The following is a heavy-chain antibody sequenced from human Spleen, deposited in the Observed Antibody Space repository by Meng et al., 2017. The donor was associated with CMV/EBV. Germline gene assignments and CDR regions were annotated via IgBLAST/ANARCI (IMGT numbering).Heavy chain of an antibody. CDR3: VRGGYYGSGSYSDLLGYYFDY. Sequence: GGSLRLSFAASVFTFSTYAMHWVRQAPGKGLEWVAVISYDGRNKYYADSVKGRFTISRDNSKNTLYLQMNSLRADGTAVYFCVRGGYYGSGSYSDLLGYYFDYWGQGMLVTVSS. V-gene: IGHV3-30-3*01. CDR2: ISYDGRNK. J-gene: IGHJ4*02. D-gene: IGHD3-10*01. CDR1: VFTFSTYA.